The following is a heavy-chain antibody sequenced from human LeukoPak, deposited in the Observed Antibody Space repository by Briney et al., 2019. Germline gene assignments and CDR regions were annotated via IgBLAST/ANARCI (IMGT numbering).Heavy chain of an antibody. CDR1: GYIFTTYG. CDR2: INPNSGGT. CDR3: ARYCSSTSCSTPAFDY. J-gene: IGHJ4*02. D-gene: IGHD2-2*01. Sequence: ASVKVSCKAAGYIFTTYGITWVRQAPGQGLEWMGWINPNSGGTNYAQKFQGRVTMTRDTSISTAYMELSRLRSDDTAVYYCARYCSSTSCSTPAFDYWGQGTLVTVSS. V-gene: IGHV1-2*02.